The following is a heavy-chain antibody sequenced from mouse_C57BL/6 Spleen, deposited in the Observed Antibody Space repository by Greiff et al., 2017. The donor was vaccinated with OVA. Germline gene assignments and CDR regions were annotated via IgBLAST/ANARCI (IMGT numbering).Heavy chain of an antibody. D-gene: IGHD4-1*01. CDR1: GFTFNDYG. V-gene: IGHV5-15*01. J-gene: IGHJ4*01. CDR3: ARHWEDAMDY. Sequence: EVMLVESGGGLVQPGGSLKLSCAASGFTFNDYGMAWVRQAPRKGPEWVAFISNLAYSIYYADTVTGRFTISRENAKNTLYLEMSSLRSEDTAMYYCARHWEDAMDYWGQGTSVTVSS. CDR2: ISNLAYSI.